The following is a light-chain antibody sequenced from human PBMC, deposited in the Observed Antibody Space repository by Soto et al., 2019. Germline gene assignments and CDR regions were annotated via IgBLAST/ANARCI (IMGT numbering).Light chain of an antibody. CDR1: SSDVGRYNF. CDR2: EVT. V-gene: IGLV2-14*01. CDR3: SLYTTASTYV. J-gene: IGLJ1*01. Sequence: LTQPASVSGSPGQSITISCTGTSSDVGRYNFVSWYQQHPDKAPKLMIYEVTNRPSGIPDRFSGSKSGNTASLTISGLQAEDEAEYFCSLYTTASTYVFGTGTKVTVL.